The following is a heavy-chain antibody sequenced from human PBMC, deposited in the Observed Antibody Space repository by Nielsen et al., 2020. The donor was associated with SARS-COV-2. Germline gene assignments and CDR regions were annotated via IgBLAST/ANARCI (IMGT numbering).Heavy chain of an antibody. D-gene: IGHD6-6*01. Sequence: SETLSLTCTVSGGSVSSGSYYWSWIRQPPGKGLEWIGYIYYSGSTNYNPSLKSRVTISVDTSKNQFSLKLSSVTAADTAVYYCARGGRSSSSEFDYWGQGTLVTVSS. V-gene: IGHV4-61*01. CDR2: IYYSGST. CDR3: ARGGRSSSSEFDY. CDR1: GGSVSSGSYY. J-gene: IGHJ4*02.